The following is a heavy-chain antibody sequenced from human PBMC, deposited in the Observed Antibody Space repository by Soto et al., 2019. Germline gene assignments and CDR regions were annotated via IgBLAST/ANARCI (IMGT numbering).Heavy chain of an antibody. CDR2: IAPSSGGT. Sequence: QVQLVQSGAEVKKPGASVKVSCKASGYTFTGYHMHWVRQAPGQGLEWMGWIAPSSGGTSYAQKFQGRVSMTRDTSMSTAYMELSRLSSDDTAVYYCARELGGGRQYYFDYWGQGTLVTVSS. CDR1: GYTFTGYH. V-gene: IGHV1-2*02. J-gene: IGHJ4*02. D-gene: IGHD3-16*01. CDR3: ARELGGGRQYYFDY.